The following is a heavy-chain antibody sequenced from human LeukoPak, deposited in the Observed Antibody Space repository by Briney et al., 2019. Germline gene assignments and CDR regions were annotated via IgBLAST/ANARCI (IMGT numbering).Heavy chain of an antibody. V-gene: IGHV4-34*01. Sequence: PSETLSLTCAVYGGSFSGYYWSWIRQPPGKGLEWIGEINHSGSTNYNPSPKSRVTISVDTSKNQFSLKLSSVTAADTAVYYCARTKDFWSGYSLAFDIWGQGTMVTVSS. CDR3: ARTKDFWSGYSLAFDI. CDR2: INHSGST. D-gene: IGHD3-3*01. CDR1: GGSFSGYY. J-gene: IGHJ3*02.